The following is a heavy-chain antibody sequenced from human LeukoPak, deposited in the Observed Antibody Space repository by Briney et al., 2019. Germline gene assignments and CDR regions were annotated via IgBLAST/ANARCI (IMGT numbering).Heavy chain of an antibody. CDR1: GGSFSGYY. Sequence: SETLSLTCAVYGGSFSGYYWSWIRQPPGKGLEWIGEINHSGSTNYNPSLKSRVTISVDTSKNQFSLKLSSVTAADTAVYYCARVLVHCSGGSCYEIFDYWGQGTLVTVSS. CDR3: ARVLVHCSGGSCYEIFDY. V-gene: IGHV4-34*01. J-gene: IGHJ4*02. D-gene: IGHD2-15*01. CDR2: INHSGST.